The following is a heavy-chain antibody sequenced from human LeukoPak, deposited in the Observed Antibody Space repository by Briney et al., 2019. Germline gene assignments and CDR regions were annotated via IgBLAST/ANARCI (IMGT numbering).Heavy chain of an antibody. J-gene: IGHJ6*03. CDR3: ARHFVQLERRAHYYMDV. V-gene: IGHV4-38-2*01. Sequence: SETLSPTCAVSGYSISSGYYWGWIRQPPGQGREWIGTIYHSGSTYYNPAPKSRVTISVDTSKNQFSLKLSSVTAADTAVYYCARHFVQLERRAHYYMDVWGKGTTVTVSS. CDR2: IYHSGST. CDR1: GYSISSGYY. D-gene: IGHD1-1*01.